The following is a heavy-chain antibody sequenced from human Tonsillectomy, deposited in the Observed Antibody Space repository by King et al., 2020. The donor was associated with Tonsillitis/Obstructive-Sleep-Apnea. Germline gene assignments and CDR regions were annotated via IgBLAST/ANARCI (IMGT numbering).Heavy chain of an antibody. J-gene: IGHJ4*02. V-gene: IGHV3-33*01. Sequence: QLVQSGGGVVQPGRSLRLSCAASGFTFSSYGMHWVRQAPGKGLEWVAVIWYDGSNKYYADSVKGRFTISRDNSRNTLYLQMNSLRADDTAVYYCARGDWSSTSCYHADYWGQGTLVTVSS. CDR3: ARGDWSSTSCYHADY. CDR1: GFTFSSYG. D-gene: IGHD2-2*01. CDR2: IWYDGSNK.